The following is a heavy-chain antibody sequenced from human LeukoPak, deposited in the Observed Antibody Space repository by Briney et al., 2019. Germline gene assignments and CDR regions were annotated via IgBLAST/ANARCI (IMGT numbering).Heavy chain of an antibody. D-gene: IGHD3-3*01. CDR1: GFTFSSYA. Sequence: GGSLRLSCAASGFTFSSYAMSWVRQAPGKGLEWVSAISGSGGSTYYADSAKGRFTISRDNSKNTLYLQMNSLRAEDTAVYYCAKVTLEWLLPNYFDYWGQGTLVTVSS. CDR3: AKVTLEWLLPNYFDY. J-gene: IGHJ4*02. V-gene: IGHV3-23*01. CDR2: ISGSGGST.